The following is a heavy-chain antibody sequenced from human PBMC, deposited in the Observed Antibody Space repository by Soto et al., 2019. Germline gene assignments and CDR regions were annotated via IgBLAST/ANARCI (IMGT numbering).Heavy chain of an antibody. CDR2: IYYSGST. J-gene: IGHJ4*02. V-gene: IGHV4-59*08. D-gene: IGHD3-10*01. CDR3: ARHDGSRSTDY. CDR1: GGSISSYY. Sequence: SETLSLTCTVSGGSISSYYWSWIRQPPGKGLEWIGYIYYSGSTYYNPSLKSRVTISVDTSKNQFSLKLSSVTAADTAVYFCARHDGSRSTDYWGQGTLVTVSS.